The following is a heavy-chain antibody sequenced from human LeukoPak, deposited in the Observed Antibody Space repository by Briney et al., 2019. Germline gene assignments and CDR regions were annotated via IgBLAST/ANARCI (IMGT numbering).Heavy chain of an antibody. J-gene: IGHJ6*02. D-gene: IGHD6-13*01. V-gene: IGHV4-4*02. CDR2: IYHSGST. Sequence: SETLSLTCAVSGGSISSSNWWSWVRQPPGKGLEWIGEIYHSGSTNYNPSLKSRVTISVDKSKNQFSLKLSSVTAADTAVYYCARGMIAAAGTMDVWGQGTTVTVSS. CDR3: ARGMIAAAGTMDV. CDR1: GGSISSSNW.